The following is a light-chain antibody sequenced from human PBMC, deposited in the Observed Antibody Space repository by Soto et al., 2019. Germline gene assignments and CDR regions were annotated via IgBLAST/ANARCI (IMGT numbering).Light chain of an antibody. V-gene: IGKV3-15*01. Sequence: EVVLTQSPATLSVSPGKRATLSCRASQTVSRSLAWYQQKPGQAPSLLIYGASTRATGIAGRISGSGSGIDFALAVSSLQSEDFAVYYCQQYIDWPAYIFGKGTKQDIK. J-gene: IGKJ2*01. CDR1: QTVSRS. CDR3: QQYIDWPAYI. CDR2: GAS.